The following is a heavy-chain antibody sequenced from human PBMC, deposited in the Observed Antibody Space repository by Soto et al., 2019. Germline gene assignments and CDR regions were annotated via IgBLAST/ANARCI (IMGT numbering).Heavy chain of an antibody. J-gene: IGHJ4*02. V-gene: IGHV4-31*03. CDR1: GGSMSGDAYY. CDR2: IYDSGST. CDR3: ARAPGYGDPRSWYYFDY. D-gene: IGHD4-17*01. Sequence: PSETLSLTCTVSGGSMSGDAYYWSWIRQHPGKGLEWIGYIYDSGSTYYNPSLKSRVTISVDTSKNQFSLKLSSVTAADTAVYYCARAPGYGDPRSWYYFDYWGQGTLVTVSS.